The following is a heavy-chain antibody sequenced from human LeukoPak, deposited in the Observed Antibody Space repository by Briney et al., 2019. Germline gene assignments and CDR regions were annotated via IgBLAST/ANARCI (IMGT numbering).Heavy chain of an antibody. V-gene: IGHV3-30*04. J-gene: IGHJ4*02. CDR1: GFTFSTYA. Sequence: PGGSLRLSCAASGFTFSTYAMHWVRQAPGKGLEWVAVISYDGSSKYYADSVKGRFTISRDNSKNTLYLQMNSLRAEDTAVYYCARGYSYYDFWSGHDYWGQGTLVTVSS. CDR3: ARGYSYYDFWSGHDY. CDR2: ISYDGSSK. D-gene: IGHD3-3*01.